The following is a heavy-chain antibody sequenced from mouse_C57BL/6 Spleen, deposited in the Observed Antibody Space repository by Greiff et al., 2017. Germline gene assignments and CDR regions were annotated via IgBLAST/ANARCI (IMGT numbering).Heavy chain of an antibody. CDR2: ISYDGSN. J-gene: IGHJ4*01. CDR3: ARDEGYYGNYDRAMDY. V-gene: IGHV3-6*01. D-gene: IGHD2-1*01. Sequence: DVQLQESGPGLVKPSQSLSLTCSVTGYSITSGYYWNWIRQFPGNKLEWMGYISYDGSNNYNPSLKNRISITRDPSKNQFFLKLNSVTTEDTATYYCARDEGYYGNYDRAMDYWGQGTSVTVSS. CDR1: GYSITSGYY.